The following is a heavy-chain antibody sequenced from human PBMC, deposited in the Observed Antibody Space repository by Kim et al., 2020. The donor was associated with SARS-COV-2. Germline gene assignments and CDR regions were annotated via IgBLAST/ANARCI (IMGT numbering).Heavy chain of an antibody. J-gene: IGHJ4*02. CDR2: IKSETDGGTT. CDR1: GFTFSNAW. D-gene: IGHD5-12*01. CDR3: TTDSDEIGATITGY. Sequence: GGSLRLSCAASGFTFSNAWMSWVRQAPGKGLEWVGRIKSETDGGTTDYTAPVKGRFTISRDDSKNTLYLQMNSLKTEDTAVYYCTTDSDEIGATITGYWGQGTLVTVSS. V-gene: IGHV3-15*01.